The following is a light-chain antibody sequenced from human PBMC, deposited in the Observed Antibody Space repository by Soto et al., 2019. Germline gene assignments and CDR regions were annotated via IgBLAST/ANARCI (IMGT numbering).Light chain of an antibody. CDR1: SSDVGGYNY. J-gene: IGLJ1*01. CDR2: DVS. V-gene: IGLV2-14*01. Sequence: QSALTQPASVPGSPGQSITISCTGTSSDVGGYNYVSWYQQHPGKAPKLMIYDVSNRPSGVSNRFSGSKSGNTASLTISGLQAEDEADYYCSSYTSSSIPYVFGTGTKVTVL. CDR3: SSYTSSSIPYV.